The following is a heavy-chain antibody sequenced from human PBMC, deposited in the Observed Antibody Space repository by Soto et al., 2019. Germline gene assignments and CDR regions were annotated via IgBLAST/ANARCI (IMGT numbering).Heavy chain of an antibody. CDR1: GFSLTTSGVG. Sequence: QITLKESGPTLVKPTQTLTLTCTFSGFSLTTSGVGVGWIRQPPGKALEWLALIFCNDDERYSPSLKSRLTITSDTTKNHVVLTMTSMDPVDTATYYCVDTGYSYDPIGYWGRGTLVTVSS. J-gene: IGHJ4*02. V-gene: IGHV2-5*01. CDR2: IFCNDDE. CDR3: VDTGYSYDPIGY. D-gene: IGHD5-18*01.